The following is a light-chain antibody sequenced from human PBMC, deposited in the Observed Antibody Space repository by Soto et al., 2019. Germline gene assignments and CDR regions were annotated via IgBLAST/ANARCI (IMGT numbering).Light chain of an antibody. J-gene: IGLJ1*01. CDR1: SSYVGAHNF. Sequence: SALTQPPSASGSPGQSVTISCTGTSSYVGAHNFVSWHQQHPGKAPKLMVYEVSKRPSGVPDRFSGSKSGNTASLTVSGLQAEDEADYYCSSYAGSNNYVFGTGTKVTVL. CDR3: SSYAGSNNYV. V-gene: IGLV2-8*01. CDR2: EVS.